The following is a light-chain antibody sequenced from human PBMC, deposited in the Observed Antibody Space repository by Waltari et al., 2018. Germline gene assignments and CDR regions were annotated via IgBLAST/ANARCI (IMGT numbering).Light chain of an antibody. V-gene: IGLV3-1*01. CDR2: QDN. CDR1: KLGNKY. J-gene: IGLJ3*02. Sequence: SFELTQPPSLSVSPGQTASITCSGDKLGNKYACWYQQKAGQSPVMVIYQDNKRPAGTRERFSGSNSGSTATLKISGSQAMDEADYYCQTWDGSTVVFGGGTKLTVL. CDR3: QTWDGSTVV.